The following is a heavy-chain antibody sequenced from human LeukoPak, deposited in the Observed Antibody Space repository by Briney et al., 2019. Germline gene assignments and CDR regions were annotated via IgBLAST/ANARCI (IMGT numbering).Heavy chain of an antibody. CDR1: GFTLSSYG. V-gene: IGHV3-30*18. Sequence: GRSLRLSCAASGFTLSSYGMHWVRQAPGKGLEWVAVISYDGSNKYYADSVKGRFTISRDNSKNTLYLQMNSLRAEDTAVYYCAKFGYCSSTSCYDAFDIWGQGTMVTVSS. D-gene: IGHD2-2*01. CDR2: ISYDGSNK. CDR3: AKFGYCSSTSCYDAFDI. J-gene: IGHJ3*02.